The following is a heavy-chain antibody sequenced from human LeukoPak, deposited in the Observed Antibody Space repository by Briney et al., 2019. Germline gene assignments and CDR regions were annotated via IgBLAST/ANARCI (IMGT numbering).Heavy chain of an antibody. Sequence: WGSLRLSCAVSGFTFSSYGMHWGRQAPARGLGWVAVRSSDGRNTYYADSVKGRLTISRDNSKNTLYLQMNSLRAEDTAVYSCEKDPGKQQLVLSVDYWGQGTLVTVSS. J-gene: IGHJ4*02. CDR3: EKDPGKQQLVLSVDY. CDR1: GFTFSSYG. V-gene: IGHV3-30*18. CDR2: RSSDGRNT. D-gene: IGHD6-13*01.